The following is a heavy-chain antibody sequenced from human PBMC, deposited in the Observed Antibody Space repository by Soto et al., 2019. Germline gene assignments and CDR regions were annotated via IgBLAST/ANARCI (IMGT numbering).Heavy chain of an antibody. CDR3: EKDYGFTMIVVVLFDY. Sequence: EVQLLESGGGLVQPGGSLRLSCAASGFTFSSYAMSWVRQAPGKGLEWVSAISGSGGSTYYADSVKGRFTISRDNSKNTLYLQMNSLRAEDTAVYYCEKDYGFTMIVVVLFDYWGQGTLVTVSS. D-gene: IGHD3-22*01. J-gene: IGHJ4*02. CDR1: GFTFSSYA. V-gene: IGHV3-23*01. CDR2: ISGSGGST.